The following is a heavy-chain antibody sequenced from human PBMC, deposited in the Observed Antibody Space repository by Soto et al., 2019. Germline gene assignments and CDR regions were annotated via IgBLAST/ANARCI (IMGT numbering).Heavy chain of an antibody. V-gene: IGHV3-15*07. Sequence: EVQLVESGGGSVEPGGSLRLSCATSGFTFTVAWLNWVRQAPGKGLEWVGRIKSKHDGGTRDFAAPVKGRFTISRDDSKNIGYLQMNSLKTEDTALYYCAADLPDWGAYAFDYWGPGTRVTVSA. J-gene: IGHJ4*02. CDR1: GFTFTVAW. CDR3: AADLPDWGAYAFDY. D-gene: IGHD3-16*01. CDR2: IKSKHDGGTR.